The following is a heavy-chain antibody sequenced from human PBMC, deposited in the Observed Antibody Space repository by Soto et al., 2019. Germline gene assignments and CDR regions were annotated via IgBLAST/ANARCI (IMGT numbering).Heavy chain of an antibody. Sequence: SVKFSCKASCGTFGTYAISWVRRAPGPGLEWVGGVVPIFDPASYAQKFQRRVTITADKPTSTAYLELSSLRSEDTAVYYCARENSGGYSYGYYYYYGMDVWGQGTTVTVPS. CDR1: CGTFGTYA. V-gene: IGHV1-69*06. J-gene: IGHJ6*02. CDR3: ARENSGGYSYGYYYYYGMDV. CDR2: VVPIFDPA. D-gene: IGHD5-18*01.